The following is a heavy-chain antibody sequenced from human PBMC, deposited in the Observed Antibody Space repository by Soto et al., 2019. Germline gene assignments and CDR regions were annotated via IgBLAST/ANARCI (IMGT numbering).Heavy chain of an antibody. CDR1: GFTFSSYS. Sequence: PGGSLRLSCAASGFTFSSYSMNWVRQAPGKGLEWVSYISSSSSTIYYADSVKGRFTISRDNAKNSLYLQMNSLRAEDTAVYYCAREYTAWPLAYGLDVWGQGTTVTVS. D-gene: IGHD2-2*02. J-gene: IGHJ6*02. V-gene: IGHV3-48*01. CDR2: ISSSSSTI. CDR3: AREYTAWPLAYGLDV.